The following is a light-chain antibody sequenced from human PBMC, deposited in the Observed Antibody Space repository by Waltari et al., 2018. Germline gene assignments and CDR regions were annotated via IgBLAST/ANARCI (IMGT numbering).Light chain of an antibody. V-gene: IGKV4-1*01. CDR3: QQYYSIPIT. J-gene: IGKJ5*01. CDR1: QSVLYSSNNKNY. CDR2: WAS. Sequence: DIVMTQSPDSLAVSLGERATINCKSSQSVLYSSNNKNYLAWYQQKPGQPPKLLIYWASTRESGVPDQFSGSGSGTDFTLTSSSLQAEDVAVYYCQQYYSIPITFGQGTRLEIK.